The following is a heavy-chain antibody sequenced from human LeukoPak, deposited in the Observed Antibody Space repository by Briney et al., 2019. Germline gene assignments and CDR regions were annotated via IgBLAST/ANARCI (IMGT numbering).Heavy chain of an antibody. J-gene: IGHJ5*02. CDR3: ARDDWSSPEYNWFDP. Sequence: SQTLSLTCTVSGGSISSGSYYWSWIRQPAGKGLEWIGRIYTSGSTNYNPSLKSRVTISVDTSKNRFSLKLSSVTAADTAVYYCARDDWSSPEYNWFDPWGQGTLVTASS. V-gene: IGHV4-61*02. CDR1: GGSISSGSYY. D-gene: IGHD2-21*01. CDR2: IYTSGST.